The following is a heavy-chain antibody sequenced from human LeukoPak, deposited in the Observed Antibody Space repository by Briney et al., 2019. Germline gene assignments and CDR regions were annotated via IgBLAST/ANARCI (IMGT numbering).Heavy chain of an antibody. J-gene: IGHJ6*03. D-gene: IGHD3-22*01. Sequence: GGSLRLSCAASGFTFRSFWIHWVRQAPGKGLVWVSRIDNDGSNTIYADSVKGRFTISRDNAKNSLYPQMNSLRAEATAVYYCSGDGTVDYDSSGPYYYYYYMDVWGKGTTVTVSS. V-gene: IGHV3-74*01. CDR2: IDNDGSNT. CDR1: GFTFRSFW. CDR3: SGDGTVDYDSSGPYYYYYYMDV.